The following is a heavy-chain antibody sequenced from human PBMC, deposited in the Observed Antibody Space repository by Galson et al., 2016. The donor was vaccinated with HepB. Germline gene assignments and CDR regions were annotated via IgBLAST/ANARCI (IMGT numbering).Heavy chain of an antibody. CDR1: GYTFTHSY. CDR2: INLSDATR. V-gene: IGHV1-46*01. J-gene: IGHJ4*02. CDR3: AREPGKTGSYDS. Sequence: SVKVSCKASGYTFTHSYMHWVRQAPGQGLEWMGVINLSDATRNHAQKFQGRVTITWDRSSSTVYTALSSLRSEDTAMYYCAREPGKTGSYDSWGQGTLVTVSS. D-gene: IGHD3-9*01.